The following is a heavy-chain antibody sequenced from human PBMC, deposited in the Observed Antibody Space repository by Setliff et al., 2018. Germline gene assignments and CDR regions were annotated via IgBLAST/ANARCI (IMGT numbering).Heavy chain of an antibody. V-gene: IGHV4-39*07. D-gene: IGHD4-17*01. J-gene: IGHJ4*02. CDR2: IDYLGNT. Sequence: SETLSLTCIVSGGSISSSSYYWSWFRQPPGKGLEWIGDIDYLGNTIYNPSLKTRVTISVDTSKNQFSLNLVSMTAADTTVYYCTRGRSTGHNTWGQGLLVTVSS. CDR3: TRGRSTGHNT. CDR1: GGSISSSSYY.